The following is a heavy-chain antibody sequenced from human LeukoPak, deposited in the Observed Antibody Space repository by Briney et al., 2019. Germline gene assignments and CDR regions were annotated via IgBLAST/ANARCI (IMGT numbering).Heavy chain of an antibody. J-gene: IGHJ3*02. D-gene: IGHD1-26*01. V-gene: IGHV3-21*01. CDR1: GFTFSSYN. CDR3: ARVRGGSGRSYAADAFDI. Sequence: KTGGSLRLSCAASGFTFSSYNMNWVRQAPGQGLEWVSSITSGSSYIYYADSVKGRFTISRDNAKSSLYLQMNSLRADDTAVFYCARVRGGSGRSYAADAFDIWGQGTMVTVSS. CDR2: ITSGSSYI.